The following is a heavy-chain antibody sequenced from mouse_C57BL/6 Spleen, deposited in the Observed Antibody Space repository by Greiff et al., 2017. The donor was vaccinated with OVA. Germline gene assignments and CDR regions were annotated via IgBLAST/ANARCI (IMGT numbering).Heavy chain of an antibody. CDR1: GYTFTSYW. CDR3: ARRCVRGYFDV. Sequence: VQLQQSGAGLVKPGASVKMSCKASGYTFTSYWITWVQQRPGQGLEWIGDIYPGSGSTNYNEKVKSKATLTVDTSSSTAYMQLSSLTSEDSAGDCCARRCVRGYFDVWGTGTTVTVSA. J-gene: IGHJ1*03. V-gene: IGHV1-55*01. CDR2: IYPGSGST.